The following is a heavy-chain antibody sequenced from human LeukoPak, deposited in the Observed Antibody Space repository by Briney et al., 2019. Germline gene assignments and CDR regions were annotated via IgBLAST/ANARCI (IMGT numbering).Heavy chain of an antibody. CDR1: GFTFDDYA. CDR3: ARRGHGYGSPFDY. CDR2: ISWNSGSI. D-gene: IGHD5-18*01. V-gene: IGHV3-9*01. J-gene: IGHJ4*02. Sequence: PGGSLRLSCAASGFTFDDYAMHWVRQAPGKGLEWVSGISWNSGSIGYADYVKGRFTISRDNAKNYLYLQMTSLRVEDTAVYYCARRGHGYGSPFDYWGQGTLVTVSS.